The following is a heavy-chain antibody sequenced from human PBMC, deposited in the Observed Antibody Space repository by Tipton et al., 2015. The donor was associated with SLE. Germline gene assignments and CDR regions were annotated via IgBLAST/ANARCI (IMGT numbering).Heavy chain of an antibody. CDR2: MFYSGST. J-gene: IGHJ5*02. CDR3: VRQPTEGWFDP. CDR1: GDSISISTYS. V-gene: IGHV4-39*01. Sequence: TLSLTCPVSGDSISISTYSWGWIRQPPGKGLEWIGSMFYSGSTYYNSSLKSRVTISVHTSKNQFSLKLSSVTAADTSVYYCVRQPTEGWFDPWGQGTLVTVSS.